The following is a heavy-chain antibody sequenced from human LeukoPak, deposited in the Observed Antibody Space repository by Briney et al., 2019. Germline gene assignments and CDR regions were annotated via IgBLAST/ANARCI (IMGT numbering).Heavy chain of an antibody. CDR1: GGSISSSSYY. Sequence: PSETLSLTCTVSGGSISSSSYYWGWIRQPPGKGLEWIGSIYYSGSTYYNPPLKSRVTISVDTSKNQFSLKLSSVTAADTAVYYCARDGIYSGSYPFDYWGQGTLVTVSS. V-gene: IGHV4-39*07. D-gene: IGHD1-26*01. J-gene: IGHJ4*02. CDR3: ARDGIYSGSYPFDY. CDR2: IYYSGST.